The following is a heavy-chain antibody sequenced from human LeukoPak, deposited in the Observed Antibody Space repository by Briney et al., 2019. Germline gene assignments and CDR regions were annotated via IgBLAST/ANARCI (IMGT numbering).Heavy chain of an antibody. CDR2: IWYDGSNK. V-gene: IGHV3-33*01. Sequence: PGRSLRLSCAASGFTFSSYGMHWVRQAPGKGLEWVVVIWYDGSNKYYADSVKGRFTISRDNSKNTLYLQMNSLRAEDTAVYYCARELGGYFDYWGQGTLVTVSS. CDR1: GFTFSSYG. J-gene: IGHJ4*02. CDR3: ARELGGYFDY. D-gene: IGHD3-3*01.